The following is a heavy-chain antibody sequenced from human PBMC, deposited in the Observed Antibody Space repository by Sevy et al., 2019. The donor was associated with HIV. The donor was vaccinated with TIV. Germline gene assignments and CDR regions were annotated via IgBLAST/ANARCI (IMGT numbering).Heavy chain of an antibody. CDR2: ISGSGGSGTKT. Sequence: GGFLRLSCAASGFTFSNYAMNWVRQAPGKGLEWVSGISGSGGSGTKTNYADSVKGRFTISRDDSKNSLFLQLNSLRAEDTAIYYCARKYDSSGYFDYWGQGTLVTVSS. V-gene: IGHV3-23*01. CDR1: GFTFSNYA. J-gene: IGHJ4*02. D-gene: IGHD3-22*01. CDR3: ARKYDSSGYFDY.